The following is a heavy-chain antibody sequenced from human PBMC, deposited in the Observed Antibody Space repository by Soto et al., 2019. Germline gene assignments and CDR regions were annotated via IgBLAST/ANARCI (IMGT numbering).Heavy chain of an antibody. V-gene: IGHV3-33*01. CDR2: IWYDGSNK. D-gene: IGHD2-15*01. J-gene: IGHJ5*02. CDR3: AGSECSGGSCSQGWFDP. Sequence: GGSLRLSCAASGFTFSSYGMHWVRQAPGKGLEWVAVIWYDGSNKYYADSVNGRFTISRDNSKNTLYLQMNSLRAEDTAVYYCAGSECSGGSCSQGWFDPWGQGTLVTVSS. CDR1: GFTFSSYG.